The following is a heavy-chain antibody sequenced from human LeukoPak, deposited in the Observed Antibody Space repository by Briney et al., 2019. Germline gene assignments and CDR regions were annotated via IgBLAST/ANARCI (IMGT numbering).Heavy chain of an antibody. Sequence: KLQGRVTMTRNTSISTAYMELSSLRSEDTAVYYCARGRRQQWLPSPDYWGQGTLVTVSS. J-gene: IGHJ4*02. V-gene: IGHV1-8*01. D-gene: IGHD6-19*01. CDR3: ARGRRQQWLPSPDY.